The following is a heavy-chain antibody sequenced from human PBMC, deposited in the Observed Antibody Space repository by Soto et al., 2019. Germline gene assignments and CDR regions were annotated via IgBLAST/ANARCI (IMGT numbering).Heavy chain of an antibody. J-gene: IGHJ5*02. CDR2: ISGSGNSI. D-gene: IGHD1-1*01. CDR3: ATLSTQFDR. CDR1: GFTFSDYY. Sequence: PGGSLRLSCAASGFTFSDYYMSWIRQAPGMGLEWVSYISGSGNSIYYADSVKGRFTISRDNAKNSLYLQVNSLRVEDTAVYYCATLSTQFDRWGQGNLVTVSS. V-gene: IGHV3-11*01.